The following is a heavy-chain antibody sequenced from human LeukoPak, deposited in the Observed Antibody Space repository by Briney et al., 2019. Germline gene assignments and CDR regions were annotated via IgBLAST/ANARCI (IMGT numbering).Heavy chain of an antibody. CDR2: IIPIFGAA. CDR3: ARGQYQLLQNWFDP. Sequence: SVKVSCKASGGTFSSYAISWVRQAPGQRLEWMGGIIPIFGAANYAQKFQGRVTITADESTSTAYMELSSLRSEDTAVYYCARGQYQLLQNWFDPWGQGTLVTVSS. J-gene: IGHJ5*02. D-gene: IGHD2-2*01. CDR1: GGTFSSYA. V-gene: IGHV1-69*13.